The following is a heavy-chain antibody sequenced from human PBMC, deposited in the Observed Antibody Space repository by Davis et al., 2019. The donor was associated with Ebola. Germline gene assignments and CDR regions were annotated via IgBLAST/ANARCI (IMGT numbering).Heavy chain of an antibody. V-gene: IGHV1-2*04. CDR1: GYTFTGYY. Sequence: ASVKVSCKASGYTFTGYYMHWVRQAPGQGLEWMGWINPNSGGTNYAQKFQGWVTMTRDTSISTAYMELSRLRSDDTAVYYCARGRSDPITMVQSFDYWGQGTLVTVSS. D-gene: IGHD3-10*01. J-gene: IGHJ4*02. CDR2: INPNSGGT. CDR3: ARGRSDPITMVQSFDY.